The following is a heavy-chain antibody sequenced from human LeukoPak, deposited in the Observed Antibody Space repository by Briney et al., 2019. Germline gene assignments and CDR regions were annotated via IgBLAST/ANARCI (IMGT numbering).Heavy chain of an antibody. Sequence: GGSLRLSCAASGFTVSSNYMSWVRPAPGKGLEWVSVIYSGGSTYYADSVKGRFTISRHNSKNTLYLQMNSMRAEDTAVYYCARAPYYYDFPDYWGQGTLVTVSS. CDR3: ARAPYYYDFPDY. CDR1: GFTVSSNY. CDR2: IYSGGST. J-gene: IGHJ4*02. D-gene: IGHD3-22*01. V-gene: IGHV3-53*04.